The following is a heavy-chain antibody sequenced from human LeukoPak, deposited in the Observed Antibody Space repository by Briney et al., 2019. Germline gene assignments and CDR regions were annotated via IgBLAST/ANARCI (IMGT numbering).Heavy chain of an antibody. CDR3: ARAFVVVVAATGWWFDP. CDR1: GYTFTSYD. D-gene: IGHD2-15*01. CDR2: MNPNSGNT. Sequence: ASVKVSCKASGYTFTSYDINWVRQATGQGLGWMGWMNPNSGNTGYAQKFQGRVTMTRNTSISTAYMELSSLRSEDTAVYYCARAFVVVVAATGWWFDPWGQGTLVTVSS. J-gene: IGHJ5*02. V-gene: IGHV1-8*01.